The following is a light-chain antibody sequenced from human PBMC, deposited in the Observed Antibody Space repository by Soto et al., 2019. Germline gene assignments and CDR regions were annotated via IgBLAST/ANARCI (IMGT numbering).Light chain of an antibody. Sequence: QSALTQPASASGSPGQSITISCTGSNSDVGAYNFVSWFQQHPGKAPKLIIYEVTSRPSGVSSRFSGSKSGNTASLNISGLQAEDEADYYCCSYTKTIIPWLFGGGTKLTVL. V-gene: IGLV2-14*01. CDR3: CSYTKTIIPWL. J-gene: IGLJ3*02. CDR2: EVT. CDR1: NSDVGAYNF.